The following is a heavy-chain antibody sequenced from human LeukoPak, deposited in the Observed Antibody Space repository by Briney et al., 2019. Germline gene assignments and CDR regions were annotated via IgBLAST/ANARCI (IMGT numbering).Heavy chain of an antibody. J-gene: IGHJ4*02. Sequence: SETLSLTCTVSGGSISSSSYYWGWIRQPPGKGLEWIGGIYYSGSTYYNPSLKSRVTISVDTSKNQFSLKLSSVTAADTAVYYCARQHGPRGDDYAVYYFDYWGQGTLVTVSS. CDR1: GGSISSSSYY. V-gene: IGHV4-39*01. CDR3: ARQHGPRGDDYAVYYFDY. D-gene: IGHD5-12*01. CDR2: IYYSGST.